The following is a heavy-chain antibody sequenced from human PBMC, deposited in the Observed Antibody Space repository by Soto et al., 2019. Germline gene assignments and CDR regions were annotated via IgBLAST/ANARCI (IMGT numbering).Heavy chain of an antibody. CDR1: GYSIVRHC. Sequence: SGRLSITCRVSGYSIVRHCWSWIRQAPGKGPELVGYIYHTVNTNYNPALKSRVTISMDTSKNQLSLQLSSVTAADTAVYYCARLQYTVVTALDIWGQGKRVTVS. J-gene: IGHJ3*02. CDR3: ARLQYTVVTALDI. V-gene: IGHV4-59*11. CDR2: IYHTVNT. D-gene: IGHD2-15*01.